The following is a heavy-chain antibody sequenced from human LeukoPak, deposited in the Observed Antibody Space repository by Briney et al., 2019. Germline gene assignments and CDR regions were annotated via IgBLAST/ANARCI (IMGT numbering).Heavy chain of an antibody. CDR1: GFTFSSYS. CDR2: ISSSSYI. CDR3: ARAYDFWSGYSDYYYMDV. J-gene: IGHJ6*03. D-gene: IGHD3-3*01. V-gene: IGHV3-21*01. Sequence: KPGGSLRLSCAASGFTFSSYSMNWVRQAPGKGLEWVSSISSSSYIYYADSVKGRFTISRDNAKNSLYLQMNSLRAEDTAVYYCARAYDFWSGYSDYYYMDVWGKGTTVTVSS.